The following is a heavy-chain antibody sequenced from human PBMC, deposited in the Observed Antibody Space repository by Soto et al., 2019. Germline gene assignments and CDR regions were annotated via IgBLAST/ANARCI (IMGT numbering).Heavy chain of an antibody. D-gene: IGHD4-17*01. V-gene: IGHV1-18*04. CDR3: AGPNWDYGERGYYFYGMDV. CDR1: GYTFTTYG. J-gene: IGHJ6*02. CDR2: ISNDNGDT. Sequence: ASVKVSCKASGYTFTTYGITWVRQAPGQGLEWMGWISNDNGDTDYAQKLQGRVTMTTDTSTTTAYMELRSLTSGDTAVYYCAGPNWDYGERGYYFYGMDVWGQGTTVTVSS.